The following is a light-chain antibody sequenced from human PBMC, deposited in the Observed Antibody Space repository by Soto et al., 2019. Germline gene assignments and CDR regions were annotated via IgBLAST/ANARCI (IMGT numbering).Light chain of an antibody. CDR1: QSLVHSDGIAY. J-gene: IGKJ1*01. Sequence: DVVLTQSPLSLPVTLGQPASISCRSHQSLVHSDGIAYFSWFQQRPGRSPRRLIYKVSNRDSGVPSRFSGSGSGTEFTLTISSLQPDDFATYYCQQYNSYSRTFGQGTKVDIK. CDR2: KVS. V-gene: IGKV2-30*02. CDR3: QQYNSYSRT.